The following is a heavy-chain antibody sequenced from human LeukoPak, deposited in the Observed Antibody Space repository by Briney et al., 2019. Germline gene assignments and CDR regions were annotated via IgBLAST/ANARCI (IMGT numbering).Heavy chain of an antibody. CDR3: ARDKADSSGWYYDY. CDR2: ISSSSSTI. J-gene: IGHJ4*02. V-gene: IGHV3-48*04. CDR1: GFTFSSYS. Sequence: GGSLRLSCAASGFTFSSYSMNWVRQAPGKGLEWVSYISSSSSTIYYADSVKGRFTISRDNAKNSLYLQMNSLRAEDTAVYYCARDKADSSGWYYDYWGQGTLVTVSS. D-gene: IGHD6-19*01.